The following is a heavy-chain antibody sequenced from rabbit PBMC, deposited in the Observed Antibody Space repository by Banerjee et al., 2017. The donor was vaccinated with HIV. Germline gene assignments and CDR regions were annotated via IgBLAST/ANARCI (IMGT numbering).Heavy chain of an antibody. V-gene: IGHV1S40*01. CDR3: ARYVGTNYYRDNL. J-gene: IGHJ4*01. Sequence: QSLEESGGDLVKPGASLTLTCTASGFSFSSTYWICWVRQAPGKGLEWIACIYTGSSGSTYYASWAKGRFTISKTSSATVTLQMTSLTAADTATYFCARYVGTNYYRDNLWGPGTLVTVS. CDR2: IYTGSSGST. CDR1: GFSFSSTYW. D-gene: IGHD8-1*01.